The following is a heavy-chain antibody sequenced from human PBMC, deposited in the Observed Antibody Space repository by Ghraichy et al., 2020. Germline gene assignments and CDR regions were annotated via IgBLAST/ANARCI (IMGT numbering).Heavy chain of an antibody. D-gene: IGHD3-3*01. V-gene: IGHV2-5*01. CDR2: IYWTDDN. CDR3: VHSPASIGYYSWFDP. CDR1: GFSLSTNGVG. Sequence: SGPTLVKPTQTLTLTCTFSGFSLSTNGVGVGWVRQPPGKALEWLALIYWTDDNRYSPSLSTRLTITKDTSKNQVVLTMTNMDPEDTATYNCVHSPASIGYYSWFDPWGQGALVTVSS. J-gene: IGHJ5*02.